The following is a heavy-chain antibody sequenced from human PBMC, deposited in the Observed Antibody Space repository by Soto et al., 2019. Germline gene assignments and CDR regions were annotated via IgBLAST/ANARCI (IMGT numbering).Heavy chain of an antibody. CDR2: INWNSGSI. CDR1: GFTFDDYA. D-gene: IGHD6-13*01. Sequence: GGSLRLSCAASGFTFDDYAMHWVRQVPGKGLEWVSGINWNSGSIGYADSVKGRFAISRDNAKNSLYLRMNSLRAEDTAVYYCARETSERIAGMDVWGQGTTVTVSS. CDR3: ARETSERIAGMDV. J-gene: IGHJ6*02. V-gene: IGHV3-9*01.